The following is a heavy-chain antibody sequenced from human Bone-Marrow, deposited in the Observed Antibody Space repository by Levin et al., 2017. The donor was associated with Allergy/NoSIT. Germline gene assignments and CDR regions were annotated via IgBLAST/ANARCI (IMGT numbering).Heavy chain of an antibody. CDR1: GASVSSGSNY. V-gene: IGHV4-61*01. Sequence: SETLSLTCTVSGASVSSGSNYWSWIRQSPGKGLEWIGCIDYSGSTKYNPSLRSRVTISADTSRNQFSLTLNSVTAADTAVYYCARDFDYYYYMDVWGKGTTVTVSS. J-gene: IGHJ6*03. CDR2: IDYSGST. CDR3: ARDFDYYYYMDV.